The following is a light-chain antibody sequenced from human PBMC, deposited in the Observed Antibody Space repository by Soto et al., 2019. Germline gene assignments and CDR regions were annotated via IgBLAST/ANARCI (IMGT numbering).Light chain of an antibody. CDR3: QQRNTWPPIT. CDR1: QSVGGSS. Sequence: ETVLNQSPGTLSLSQGERATVSCRASQSVGGSSLAWYQQRPGQAPRLLIYDTSKRATGIPDRFSGSGSGTDFTLTISSLEPEDFALYYCQQRNTWPPITFGHVTRLEVK. CDR2: DTS. J-gene: IGKJ5*01. V-gene: IGKV3D-20*02.